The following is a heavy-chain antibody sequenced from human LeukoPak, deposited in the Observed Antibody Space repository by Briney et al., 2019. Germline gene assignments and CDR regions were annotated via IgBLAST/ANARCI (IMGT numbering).Heavy chain of an antibody. CDR1: GGSISSSSYY. V-gene: IGHV4-39*07. D-gene: IGHD3-22*01. CDR3: AGARLPLSSGYFDAFDI. CDR2: IYYSGST. J-gene: IGHJ3*02. Sequence: SQTLSLTCTVSGGSISSSSYYWGWIRQPPGKGLEWIGSIYYSGSTYYNPSLKSRVTISVDTSKNQFSLKLSSVTAADTAVYYCAGARLPLSSGYFDAFDIWGQGTMVTVSS.